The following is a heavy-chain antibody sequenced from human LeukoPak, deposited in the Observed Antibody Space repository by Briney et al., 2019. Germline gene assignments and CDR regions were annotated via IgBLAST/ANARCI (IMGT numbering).Heavy chain of an antibody. Sequence: SGTLSLTCTISGYSISSNYYWGWLRDPPGRGLEWIGSIYHSGSTYYTPYLKSRASISLDTSENQFSLKLSSVTAADTAVYYCARDLYSSGWGYFDYWGQGTLVTVSS. V-gene: IGHV4-38-2*02. CDR2: IYHSGST. J-gene: IGHJ4*02. D-gene: IGHD6-19*01. CDR1: GYSISSNYY. CDR3: ARDLYSSGWGYFDY.